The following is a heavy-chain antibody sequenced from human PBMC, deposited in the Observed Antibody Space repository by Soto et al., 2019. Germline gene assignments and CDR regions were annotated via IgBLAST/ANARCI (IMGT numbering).Heavy chain of an antibody. Sequence: EVQLVESGGGLVQPGGSLRLSCAASGFTFSSYEMNWVHQAPGKGLEWVSYISSSGSTIYYADSVKGRFTISRDNAKNSLYLQMNSLRAEDTAVYYCARERNSYGYALDYWGQGTLVTVSS. CDR3: ARERNSYGYALDY. CDR1: GFTFSSYE. J-gene: IGHJ4*02. V-gene: IGHV3-48*03. D-gene: IGHD5-18*01. CDR2: ISSSGSTI.